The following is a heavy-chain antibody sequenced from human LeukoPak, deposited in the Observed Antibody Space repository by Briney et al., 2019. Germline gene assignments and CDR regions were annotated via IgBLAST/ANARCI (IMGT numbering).Heavy chain of an antibody. Sequence: GASVKVSCKASGYTFTSYDINWVRQATGQGLEWMGWMNPNSGNTGYAQKFQGRVTMTRNTSISTAYMELSSLRSEDTAVYYCARGSGWYGSYLAGFDYYYGMDVWGQGTTVTVSS. D-gene: IGHD1-26*01. CDR2: MNPNSGNT. J-gene: IGHJ6*02. V-gene: IGHV1-8*01. CDR1: GYTFTSYD. CDR3: ARGSGWYGSYLAGFDYYYGMDV.